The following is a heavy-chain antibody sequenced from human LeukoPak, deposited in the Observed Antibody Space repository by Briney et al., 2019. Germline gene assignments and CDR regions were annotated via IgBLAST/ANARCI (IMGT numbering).Heavy chain of an antibody. D-gene: IGHD3-3*01. J-gene: IGHJ4*02. CDR2: ISAYNGNR. CDR3: ARDFKDFWSGYYTLGN. V-gene: IGHV1-18*01. CDR1: GYTFTSYG. Sequence: GASVKVSCKASGYTFTSYGISWVRLAPGHGLEWMGWISAYNGNRKYEKKLQGRVTMTTDTATSTAYMELSSLRADDTAVYYCARDFKDFWSGYYTLGNWGQGTLVTVSS.